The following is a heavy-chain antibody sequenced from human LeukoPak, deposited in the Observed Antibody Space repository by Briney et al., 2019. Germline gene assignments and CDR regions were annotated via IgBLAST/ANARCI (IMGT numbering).Heavy chain of an antibody. CDR1: CGSINGYY. CDR2: VYYSAST. V-gene: IGHV4-59*01. J-gene: IGHJ4*02. D-gene: IGHD4-17*01. Sequence: PSETLSLTYTVSCGSINGYYWSWIRQPPGKGLEWIGYVYYSASTNYNPSLKSRFTIAGDTSKKKFSLGLSSMTTADTAVYYCARWIMTTVPTFDYWGQGTLVTVSS. CDR3: ARWIMTTVPTFDY.